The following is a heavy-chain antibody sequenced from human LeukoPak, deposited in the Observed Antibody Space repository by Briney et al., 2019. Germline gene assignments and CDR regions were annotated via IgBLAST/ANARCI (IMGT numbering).Heavy chain of an antibody. CDR2: ISSSSSYI. D-gene: IGHD2-2*01. Sequence: PGGSLRLSCTASGFPFSNAWMNRVRQAPGKGLEWVSSISSSSSYIYYADSVKGRFTISRDNAKNSLYLQMNSLRAEDTAVYYCARDRPSVVVPTASFDYWGQGTLVTVSS. J-gene: IGHJ4*02. CDR3: ARDRPSVVVPTASFDY. V-gene: IGHV3-21*01. CDR1: GFPFSNAW.